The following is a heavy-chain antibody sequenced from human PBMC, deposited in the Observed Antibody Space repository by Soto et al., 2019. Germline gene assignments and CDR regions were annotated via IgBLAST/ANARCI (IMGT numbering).Heavy chain of an antibody. V-gene: IGHV1-8*01. CDR3: ARGLGDILTGYYNGNDY. Sequence: GASVKVSCKASGYTFTSYDINWVRQATGQGLEWMGWMNPNSGNTGYAQKFQGRVTMTRNTSISTAYMELSSLRSEDTAVYYCARGLGDILTGYYNGNDYWGQGTLVTVSS. CDR1: GYTFTSYD. J-gene: IGHJ4*02. D-gene: IGHD3-9*01. CDR2: MNPNSGNT.